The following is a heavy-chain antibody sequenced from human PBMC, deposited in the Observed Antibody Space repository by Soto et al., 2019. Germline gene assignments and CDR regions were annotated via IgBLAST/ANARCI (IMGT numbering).Heavy chain of an antibody. J-gene: IGHJ6*02. CDR2: IKQDGSEK. D-gene: IGHD2-2*01. CDR1: GFTFSNYW. Sequence: PGGSLRLSCAASGFTFSNYWMSWVRQAPGKGLEWVANIKQDGSEKYYVDSVKGRFTISRDNAKNSLYLQMNSPRAEDTAVYYCAREDVGYCSSTSCRGMDVWGQGTTVTVSS. V-gene: IGHV3-7*03. CDR3: AREDVGYCSSTSCRGMDV.